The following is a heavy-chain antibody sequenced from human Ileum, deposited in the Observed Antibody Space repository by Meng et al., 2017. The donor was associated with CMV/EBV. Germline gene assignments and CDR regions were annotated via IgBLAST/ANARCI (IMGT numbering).Heavy chain of an antibody. CDR2: INDDGTWS. V-gene: IGHV3-7*04. CDR3: EGGDGY. J-gene: IGHJ4*02. Sequence: GESLKISCAASGFTFRSSWMSWVRQAPGKGLGWVANINDDGTWSQYVDSVKGRFIISRDNAQNSLYLQMNSLRVDDTAMYFCEGGDGYWGRGTLVTVSS. CDR1: GFTFRSSW.